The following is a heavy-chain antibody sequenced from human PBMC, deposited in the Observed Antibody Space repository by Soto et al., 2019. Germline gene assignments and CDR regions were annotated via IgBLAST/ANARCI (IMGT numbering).Heavy chain of an antibody. J-gene: IGHJ6*02. Sequence: PGGSLRLSCAASGFTFNSYWMHWVRQAPGKGLVWVSRISEDGSGTNYADSVKGRFTISRDNARNTLYLQMNSLRAEDTAVYYCAREDYYRKDVWGQGTTVTVSS. CDR1: GFTFNSYW. CDR3: AREDYYRKDV. CDR2: ISEDGSGT. V-gene: IGHV3-74*01.